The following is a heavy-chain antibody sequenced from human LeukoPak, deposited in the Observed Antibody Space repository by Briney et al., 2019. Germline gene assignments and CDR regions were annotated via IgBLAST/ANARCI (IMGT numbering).Heavy chain of an antibody. J-gene: IGHJ4*02. CDR2: ISSSSSYI. Sequence: GGSLRLSCAASGFTFSSYAMNWVRQAPGKGLEWVSSISSSSSYIYYADSAKGRFTISRDNAKNSLYLQMNSLRAEDTAVYYCARGIVVGNFDYWGQGTLVTVSS. V-gene: IGHV3-21*01. D-gene: IGHD3-22*01. CDR1: GFTFSSYA. CDR3: ARGIVVGNFDY.